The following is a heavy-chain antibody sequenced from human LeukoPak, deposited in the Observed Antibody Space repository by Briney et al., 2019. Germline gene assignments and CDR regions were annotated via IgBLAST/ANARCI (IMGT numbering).Heavy chain of an antibody. D-gene: IGHD4-17*01. CDR1: GFSVSNIY. Sequence: GGSLRLSREASGFSVSNIYMTWVRQAPGKGLEWVSVIYSGGTTYYGDSVESRFTISRDNSRNTLNLQMNSLRAEDTAVYFCARGQSGDRAFDIWGQGTMVTVSS. V-gene: IGHV3-53*01. J-gene: IGHJ3*02. CDR3: ARGQSGDRAFDI. CDR2: IYSGGTT.